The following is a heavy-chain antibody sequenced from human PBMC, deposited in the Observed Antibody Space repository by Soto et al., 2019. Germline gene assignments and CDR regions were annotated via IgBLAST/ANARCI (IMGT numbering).Heavy chain of an antibody. CDR1: GGSISSGGYS. Sequence: QLQLQESGPGLVKPSQTLSLTCAVSGGSISSGGYSWSWIRQPPGKGLEWIGYIYHSGSTYYNPSLKSRVTISVDRAKNQFSLKLSSVTAADTAVYYFATARGQDGMDVWGQGTTVTVSS. V-gene: IGHV4-30-2*01. CDR2: IYHSGST. CDR3: ATARGQDGMDV. J-gene: IGHJ6*02.